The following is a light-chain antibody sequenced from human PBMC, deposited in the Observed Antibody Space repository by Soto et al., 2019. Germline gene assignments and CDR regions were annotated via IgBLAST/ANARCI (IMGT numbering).Light chain of an antibody. V-gene: IGLV2-14*01. Sequence: QSALTQPASLSGSLGQSITISCTGTSSDIGGYKYVSWYQQHPGKAPKLIIFEVSNRPSGVSDRFSGSNSGNTASLTISGLQAEDEADYYCTSYSRYRVLVFGGGTKVIVL. CDR1: SSDIGGYKY. CDR2: EVS. CDR3: TSYSRYRVLV. J-gene: IGLJ3*02.